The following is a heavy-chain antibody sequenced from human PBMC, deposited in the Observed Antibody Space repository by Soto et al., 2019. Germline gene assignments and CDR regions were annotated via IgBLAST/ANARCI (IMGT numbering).Heavy chain of an antibody. Sequence: QVQLVESGGGVVQPGRSLRLSCAASGFIFNSYGMHWIRQAPGKGLEWVAVISYGGSNIFYADSVKGRFTISIDNSNNTLYLQMNSLRGDDTAVYYCARGVRVVATIAIVFYLDDWGQGTMVTTSS. CDR2: ISYGGSNI. D-gene: IGHD5-12*01. V-gene: IGHV3-30*03. CDR3: ARGVRVVATIAIVFYLDD. J-gene: IGHJ4*02. CDR1: GFIFNSYG.